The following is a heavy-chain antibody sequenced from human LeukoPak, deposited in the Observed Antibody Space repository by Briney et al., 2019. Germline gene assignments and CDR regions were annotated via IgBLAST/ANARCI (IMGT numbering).Heavy chain of an antibody. D-gene: IGHD5-12*01. CDR2: ISGSNGNT. Sequence: ASVKVSCKTSSYTFTRYGISWVRQAPGQGLEWMGWISGSNGNTNYAQKFQGRVSMTADTSTSTAYMELRSLRSDDTAVYYCAREFSGYDNWFDPWGQGTLVTVSS. J-gene: IGHJ5*02. V-gene: IGHV1-18*01. CDR1: SYTFTRYG. CDR3: AREFSGYDNWFDP.